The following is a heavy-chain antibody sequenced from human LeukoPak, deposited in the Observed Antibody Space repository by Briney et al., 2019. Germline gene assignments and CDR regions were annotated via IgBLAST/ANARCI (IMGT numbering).Heavy chain of an antibody. Sequence: GGSLRLSCAASGSTFSDYYMSWIRQAPGKGLEWVSYISSSGSTIYYADSVKGRFTISRDNAKNSLYLQMNSLRAEDTAVYYCARDDYYDSSGPDYWGQGTLVTVSS. D-gene: IGHD3-22*01. CDR1: GSTFSDYY. J-gene: IGHJ4*02. CDR2: ISSSGSTI. CDR3: ARDDYYDSSGPDY. V-gene: IGHV3-11*01.